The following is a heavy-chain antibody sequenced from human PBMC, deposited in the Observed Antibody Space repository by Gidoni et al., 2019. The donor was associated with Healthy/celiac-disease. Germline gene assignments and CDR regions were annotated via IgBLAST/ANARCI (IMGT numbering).Heavy chain of an antibody. Sequence: EVQLVESGGGLVKPGGSLRLSCAASGFTFSSYSLNWVRQAPGKGLEGVSSISSSSSYIYYADSVKGRFTISRDNAKNSLYLQMNSLRAEDTAVYYCARWGYCRGGSCFEALDAFDIWGQGTMVTVSS. CDR3: ARWGYCRGGSCFEALDAFDI. CDR1: GFTFSSYS. V-gene: IGHV3-21*01. J-gene: IGHJ3*02. CDR2: ISSSSSYI. D-gene: IGHD2-15*01.